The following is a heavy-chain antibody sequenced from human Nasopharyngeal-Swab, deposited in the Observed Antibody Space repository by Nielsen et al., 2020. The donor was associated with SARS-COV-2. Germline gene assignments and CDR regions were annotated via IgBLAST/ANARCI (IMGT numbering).Heavy chain of an antibody. CDR2: INHNERT. Sequence: SETLSLTCSVSGGSFNGFYWNWIRQAPGKGLEWIGEINHNERTNYNPSLKGRIAMLVDTSNNQVSLKVSSVSAGDTAVYYCARAGRVGDAYTGLDVWGQGTTVTVSS. CDR1: GGSFNGFY. CDR3: ARAGRVGDAYTGLDV. J-gene: IGHJ6*02. D-gene: IGHD5-24*01. V-gene: IGHV4-34*01.